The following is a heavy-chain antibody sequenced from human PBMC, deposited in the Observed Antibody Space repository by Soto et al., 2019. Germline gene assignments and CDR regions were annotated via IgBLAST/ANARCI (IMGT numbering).Heavy chain of an antibody. CDR1: GFTFNSYY. V-gene: IGHV3-7*01. CDR2: IKQDGSEK. CDR3: ARENDAFDS. J-gene: IGHJ3*02. Sequence: GGSLRLSCAASGFTFNSYYMSWVRQAPGEGLEWVANIKQDGSEKYYVDSVEGRFTISRDNSKNTLYLQMNSLRAEDTAVYYCARENDAFDSWGQGTRVTVAS.